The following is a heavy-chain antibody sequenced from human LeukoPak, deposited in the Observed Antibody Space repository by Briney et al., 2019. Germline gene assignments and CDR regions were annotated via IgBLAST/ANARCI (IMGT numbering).Heavy chain of an antibody. CDR2: IYSGGST. CDR1: GFTVSSNY. V-gene: IGHV3-66*01. D-gene: IGHD3-16*02. J-gene: IGHJ4*02. Sequence: SGGSLRLSCAASGFTVSSNYMSWVRQAPGKGLEWLSVIYSGGSTYYADSVKGRFTISRDNSKNTLYLQMNSLRAEDRAVYYCAREDYVWGSYRSSGSDWGQGALVTVSS. CDR3: AREDYVWGSYRSSGSD.